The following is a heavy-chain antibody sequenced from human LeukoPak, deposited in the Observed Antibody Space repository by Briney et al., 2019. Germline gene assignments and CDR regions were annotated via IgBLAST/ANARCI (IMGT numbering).Heavy chain of an antibody. CDR1: GFTFSSHA. Sequence: GGSLRLSCAASGFTFSSHAMSWVRQAPGKGLEWVSAISGSGGSTYYADSVKGRFTISRDNSKNTLYLQMNSLRAEDTAVYYCAKGGYCSSTSCYLYDAFDIWGQGTMVTVSS. V-gene: IGHV3-23*01. CDR2: ISGSGGST. D-gene: IGHD2-2*01. CDR3: AKGGYCSSTSCYLYDAFDI. J-gene: IGHJ3*02.